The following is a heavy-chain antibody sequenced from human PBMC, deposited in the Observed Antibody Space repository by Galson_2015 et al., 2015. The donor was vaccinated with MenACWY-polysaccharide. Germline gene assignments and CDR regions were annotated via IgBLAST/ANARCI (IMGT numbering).Heavy chain of an antibody. J-gene: IGHJ6*03. CDR1: GFTFSSYG. CDR2: ISYDGSNI. V-gene: IGHV3-30*18. CDR3: AKDVSDCTVLGGYYYYYMDA. D-gene: IGHD2-21*01. Sequence: SLRLSCAASGFTFSSYGMHWVRQAPGKGPEWVAVISYDGSNIYYADSVKGRFTISRDNSKNTLYLQMNSLRAEDTAVYYCAKDVSDCTVLGGYYYYYMDAWGKGTTVTVSS.